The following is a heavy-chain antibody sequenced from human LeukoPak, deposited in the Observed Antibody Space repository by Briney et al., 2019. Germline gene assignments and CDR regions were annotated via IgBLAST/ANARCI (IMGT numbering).Heavy chain of an antibody. CDR1: GGSFSGYY. J-gene: IGHJ3*02. Sequence: TLSLTCAVYGGSFSGYYWSWIRQPPGKGLEWLARIVWDDDKYYSTSLKTRLTISKDTSKNQVVLTMTNMDPVDTATYYCARILGTSMATGLQSAFDIWGQGTMVTVSS. CDR3: ARILGTSMATGLQSAFDI. D-gene: IGHD5-24*01. CDR2: IVWDDDK. V-gene: IGHV2-70*11.